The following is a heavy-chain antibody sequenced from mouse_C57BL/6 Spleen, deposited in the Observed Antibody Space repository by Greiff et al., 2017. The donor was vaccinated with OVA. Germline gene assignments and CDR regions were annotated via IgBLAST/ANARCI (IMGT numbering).Heavy chain of an antibody. CDR1: GYTFTSYW. J-gene: IGHJ2*01. Sequence: QVQLKQSGAELVKPGASVKMSCKASGYTFTSYWITWVKQRPGQGLEWIGDIYPGSGSTNYNEKFKSKATLTVDTSSSTAYMQLSSLTSEDSAVYYCARGIYGSSPLDYWGQGTTLTVSS. CDR3: ARGIYGSSPLDY. CDR2: IYPGSGST. D-gene: IGHD1-1*01. V-gene: IGHV1-55*01.